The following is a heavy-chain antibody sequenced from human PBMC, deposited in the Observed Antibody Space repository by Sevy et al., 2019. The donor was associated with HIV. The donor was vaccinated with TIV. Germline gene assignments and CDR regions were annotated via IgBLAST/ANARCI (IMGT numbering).Heavy chain of an antibody. CDR1: GFTFITYD. V-gene: IGHV3-13*01. Sequence: GGSLRLSCAASGFTFITYDMHWVRHVTGKGLEWVSGVGPAGDTFYPGSVKGRFTTSSDNAMNSLYLQMNNLRAGDTAVYYCTRSGGYSDYGMDVWGQGTTVTVSS. CDR3: TRSGGYSDYGMDV. D-gene: IGHD5-12*01. J-gene: IGHJ6*02. CDR2: VGPAGDT.